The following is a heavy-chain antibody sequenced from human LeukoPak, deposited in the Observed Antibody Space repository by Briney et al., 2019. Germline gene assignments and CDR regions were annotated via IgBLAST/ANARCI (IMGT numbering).Heavy chain of an antibody. CDR3: ARDLEYCSGGSCFTFGY. D-gene: IGHD2-15*01. CDR1: GYTFTSYY. V-gene: IGHV1-46*01. J-gene: IGHJ4*02. Sequence: ASVKVSCKASGYTFTSYYMHWVRQAPGQGLEWMGIINPSGGSTSYAQKFQGRVTVTRDTSTSTVYMELSSLRSEDTAVYYCARDLEYCSGGSCFTFGYWGQGTLVTVSS. CDR2: INPSGGST.